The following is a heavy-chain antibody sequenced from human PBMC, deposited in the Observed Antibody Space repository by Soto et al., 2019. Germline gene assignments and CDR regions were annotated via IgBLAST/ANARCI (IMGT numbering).Heavy chain of an antibody. V-gene: IGHV3-23*01. D-gene: IGHD3-3*01. J-gene: IGHJ4*02. CDR1: GFTFSSYA. Sequence: EVQLLESGGGLVQPGGSLRLSCAASGFTFSSYAMSWVRQAPGKGLEWVSAISGSGGSTYYADSVKGRFTISRDNSKTTLYLQMNSLRAEDTAVYYCASPFRDYDFWSGYWVGYYFDYWGQGTLVTVSS. CDR2: ISGSGGST. CDR3: ASPFRDYDFWSGYWVGYYFDY.